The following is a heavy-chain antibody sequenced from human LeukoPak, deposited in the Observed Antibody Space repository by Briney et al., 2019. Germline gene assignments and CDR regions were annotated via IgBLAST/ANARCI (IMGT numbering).Heavy chain of an antibody. Sequence: SETLSLTCAVYGGSFSGYYWSWLRQPPGKGPEWIGEINHSGSTNYNPSLKSRVTISVDTSKNQFSLKLSSVTAADTAVYYCARGSERQWLVRTTGFDYWGQGTLVTVSS. CDR2: INHSGST. CDR1: GGSFSGYY. D-gene: IGHD6-19*01. J-gene: IGHJ4*02. CDR3: ARGSERQWLVRTTGFDY. V-gene: IGHV4-34*01.